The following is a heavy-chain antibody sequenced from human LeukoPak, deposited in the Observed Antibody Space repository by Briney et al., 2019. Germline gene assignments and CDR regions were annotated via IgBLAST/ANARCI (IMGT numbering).Heavy chain of an antibody. CDR1: GFTFCDYS. CDR2: INGDALTA. V-gene: IGHV3-43*02. J-gene: IGHJ4*02. CDR3: AKGLHGVSFSFDY. Sequence: PGGSLRPSCAASGFTFCDYSMHWVRQTPGKGLEWVSLINGDALTAHYGDSVRGRFTISRNNSKNSLYLQMNGLRTEDTAFYYCAKGLHGVSFSFDYWGRGTLVTVSS. D-gene: IGHD5-24*01.